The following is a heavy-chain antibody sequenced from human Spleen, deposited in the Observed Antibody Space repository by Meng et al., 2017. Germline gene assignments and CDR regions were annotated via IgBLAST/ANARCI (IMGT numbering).Heavy chain of an antibody. CDR3: ARVRQWLL. CDR1: NDSISRSNW. Sequence: SETLSLTCAVSNDSISRSNWWSWVRQPPGKGLEWIGEIHHSGSTDCNPSLKSRVTISVERSTNHFSLKMHSVTAADTAVYYCARVRQWLLWGQGTLVTVSS. J-gene: IGHJ4*02. V-gene: IGHV4-4*02. D-gene: IGHD6-19*01. CDR2: IHHSGST.